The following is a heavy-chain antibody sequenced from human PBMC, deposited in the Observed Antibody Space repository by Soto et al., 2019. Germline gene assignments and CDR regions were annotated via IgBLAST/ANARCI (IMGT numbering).Heavy chain of an antibody. V-gene: IGHV3-66*01. CDR2: IYSGGST. CDR3: ARENVAGYFDY. CDR1: GFTVSSNY. J-gene: IGHJ4*02. D-gene: IGHD6-19*01. Sequence: EVQLVESGGGLVQPGGSLRLSCAASGFTVSSNYMSWVRQSPGKGLEWVSVIYSGGSTYYADSVKGRFTISRDNSKNTLYLQMNSLRAEDTAVYYCARENVAGYFDYWGQGTLVTVSS.